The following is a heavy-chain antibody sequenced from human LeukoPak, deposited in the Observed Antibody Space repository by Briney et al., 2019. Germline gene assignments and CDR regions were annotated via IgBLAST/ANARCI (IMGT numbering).Heavy chain of an antibody. J-gene: IGHJ4*02. V-gene: IGHV3-15*07. CDR1: GFTFSSAW. D-gene: IGHD5-12*01. CDR3: AKGGFSFDY. Sequence: GGSLRLSCAASGFTFSSAWMNWVRQAPGKGLEWVGRIKSETDGGTTDYAAPVKGTFTISRDDSENTLYLQMNSLKTEDTAVYYCAKGGFSFDYWGQGTLVTVSS. CDR2: IKSETDGGTT.